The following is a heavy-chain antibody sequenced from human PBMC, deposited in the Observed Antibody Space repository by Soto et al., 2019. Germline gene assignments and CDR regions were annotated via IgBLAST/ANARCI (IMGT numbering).Heavy chain of an antibody. Sequence: SETLSLTCAVYGGSFSGYYWSWIRQPPGKGLEWIGEINHSGSTNYNPSLKSRVAISVDTSKNQFSLKLSSVTAADTAVYYCARGEYSSRAVWGQGTTVTVSS. D-gene: IGHD3-22*01. CDR1: GGSFSGYY. CDR3: ARGEYSSRAV. J-gene: IGHJ6*02. V-gene: IGHV4-34*01. CDR2: INHSGST.